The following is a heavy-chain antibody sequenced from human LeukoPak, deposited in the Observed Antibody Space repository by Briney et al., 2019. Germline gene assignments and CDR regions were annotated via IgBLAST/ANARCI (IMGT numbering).Heavy chain of an antibody. CDR3: TTDTSGCGGYEPCY. V-gene: IGHV3-15*01. Sequence: PGGSLRLSCAASGFTFSNAWVSWVRQAPGKGQEWVGRIKSKTDGGTTDYAAPVKGRFTISRDDSKNTLYLQMNSLKTEDTAVYYCTTDTSGCGGYEPCYWGQGTLVTVSS. J-gene: IGHJ4*02. CDR2: IKSKTDGGTT. D-gene: IGHD5-12*01. CDR1: GFTFSNAW.